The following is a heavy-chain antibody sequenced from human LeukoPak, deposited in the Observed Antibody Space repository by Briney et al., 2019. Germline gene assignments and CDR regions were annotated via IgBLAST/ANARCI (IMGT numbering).Heavy chain of an antibody. J-gene: IGHJ4*02. CDR2: IRYDGSNK. Sequence: GGSLRLSCAASGFTFSSYGMHWVRQAPSKGLEWVAFIRYDGSNKYYADSVKGRFTISRDNSKNTLHLQMNSLRAEDTAVYYCARQGYSFSPSALDYWGQGTLVTVSS. CDR1: GFTFSSYG. V-gene: IGHV3-30*02. CDR3: ARQGYSFSPSALDY. D-gene: IGHD5-18*01.